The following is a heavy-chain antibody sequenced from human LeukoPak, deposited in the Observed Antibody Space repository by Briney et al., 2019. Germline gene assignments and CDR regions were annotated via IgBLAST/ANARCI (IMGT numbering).Heavy chain of an antibody. D-gene: IGHD5-12*01. J-gene: IGHJ4*02. CDR3: ARDRRGHSGYEVDF. CDR2: INPNSGIT. V-gene: IGHV1-2*02. CDR1: GYIFTGYC. Sequence: ASVKVSCKASGYIFTGYCIHWVRQAPGQGLEWMGWINPNSGITNYAQKFQGRVTMTRDTSISTAYMELSSLRSDDTAVYYCARDRRGHSGYEVDFWGQGTLVTDSS.